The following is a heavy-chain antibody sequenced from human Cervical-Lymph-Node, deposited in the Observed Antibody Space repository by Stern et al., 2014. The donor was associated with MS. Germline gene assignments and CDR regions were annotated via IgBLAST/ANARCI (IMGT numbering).Heavy chain of an antibody. CDR3: ARQGRVGFWYFDL. Sequence: VQLEESGPGLVKPSETLSLTCTVSGDSITSTIYYWVWVRQPPGKGLEWIGCIYYDGSSYYSPSLGSRVPVSIDTSKSQFSLKLTSGTAADTAVYYCARQGRVGFWYFDLWSRGSLVTVSS. CDR1: GDSITSTIYY. CDR2: IYYDGSS. V-gene: IGHV4-39*01. D-gene: IGHD1-26*01. J-gene: IGHJ2*01.